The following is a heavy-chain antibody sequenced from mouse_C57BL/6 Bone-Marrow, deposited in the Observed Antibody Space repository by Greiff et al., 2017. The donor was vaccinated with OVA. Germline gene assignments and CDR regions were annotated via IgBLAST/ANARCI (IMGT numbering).Heavy chain of an antibody. CDR3: ARPLDYSNLFAY. CDR1: GFTFSSYG. Sequence: EVQLVESGGDLVKPGGSLKLSCAASGFTFSSYGMSWVRQTPDKRLEWVATISSGGSYTYYPDSVKGRFTISRDNAKNTLYLQMSSLKSEDTAMYYCARPLDYSNLFAYWGQGTLVTVSA. V-gene: IGHV5-6*01. D-gene: IGHD2-5*01. CDR2: ISSGGSYT. J-gene: IGHJ3*01.